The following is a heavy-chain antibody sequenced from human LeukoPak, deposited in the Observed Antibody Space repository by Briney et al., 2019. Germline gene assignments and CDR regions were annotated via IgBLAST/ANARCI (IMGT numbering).Heavy chain of an antibody. D-gene: IGHD5-18*01. Sequence: ASVKVSCKASGYSFTDYFIHWVRQAPGQGLEWMGWINPNSGGTNYAQKFQGRVTMTRDTSISTAYMELSRLRSDDTAVYYCARDYSYGRYYYYYMDVWGKGTTVTVSS. CDR1: GYSFTDYF. V-gene: IGHV1-2*02. J-gene: IGHJ6*03. CDR3: ARDYSYGRYYYYYMDV. CDR2: INPNSGGT.